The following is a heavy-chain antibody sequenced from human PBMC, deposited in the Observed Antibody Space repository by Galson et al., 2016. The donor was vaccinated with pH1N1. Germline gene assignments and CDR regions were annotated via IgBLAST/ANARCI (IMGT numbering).Heavy chain of an antibody. V-gene: IGHV1-18*01. CDR1: GYTFTSYG. J-gene: IGHJ6*03. D-gene: IGHD2-21*01. CDR3: ERALGWCLSYMDV. CDR2: ISSYNGNT. Sequence: SVKVSCKASGYTFTSYGINCVRPAPGQGLEWMGWISSYNGNTNYAQKLQGRVTMTTDTSTTTAYMELRSLRSDDTTVYYCERALGWCLSYMDVWGNGTTVTVSS.